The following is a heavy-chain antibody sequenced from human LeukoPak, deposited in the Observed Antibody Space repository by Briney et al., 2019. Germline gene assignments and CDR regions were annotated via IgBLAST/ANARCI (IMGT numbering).Heavy chain of an antibody. J-gene: IGHJ6*03. D-gene: IGHD3-10*01. V-gene: IGHV2-70*01. CDR1: GFSLRTSGMY. CDR3: ARSLRGVTYPPYYYYYMDV. Sequence: SGPALVNPTQTLTLTCTFSGFSLRTSGMYVSWIRPPPGKALSWLALIDWVDDKYYNTSLKTRLTISQDTSKTQVVLTMTNMDPVDTATYYCARSLRGVTYPPYYYYYMDVWGKRTTVTVSS. CDR2: IDWVDDK.